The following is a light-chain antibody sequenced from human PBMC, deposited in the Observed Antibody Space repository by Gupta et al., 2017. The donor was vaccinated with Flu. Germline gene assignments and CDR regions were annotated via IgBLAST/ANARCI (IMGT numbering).Light chain of an antibody. CDR1: ALPKQY. V-gene: IGLV3-25*03. CDR2: KDN. J-gene: IGLJ3*02. CDR3: QSVDSSGTWV. Sequence: SGDALPKQYAYWYQQRPGQAPVQVIYKDNERASGIPERFSGSSSGTTVTLTISGVQAEDEADYYCQSVDSSGTWVFDRGTKLTVL.